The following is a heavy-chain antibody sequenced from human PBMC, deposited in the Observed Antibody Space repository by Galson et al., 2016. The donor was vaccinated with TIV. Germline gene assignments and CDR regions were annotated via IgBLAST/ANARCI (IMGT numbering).Heavy chain of an antibody. Sequence: SGYTFTNYIMHWVRQAPGQRLEWMGWINAGNGNTKYSQKFQGRVTITRDTSASTAYMELSSLRSEDTAVYYCARDPGYFVYWGHGTLVTVSS. CDR1: GYTFTNYI. D-gene: IGHD1-1*01. J-gene: IGHJ4*01. CDR3: ARDPGYFVY. V-gene: IGHV1-3*01. CDR2: INAGNGNT.